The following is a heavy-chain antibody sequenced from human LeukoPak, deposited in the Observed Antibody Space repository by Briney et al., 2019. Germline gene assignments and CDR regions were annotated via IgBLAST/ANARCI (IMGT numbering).Heavy chain of an antibody. CDR3: ARAPRNIAASYYFDY. CDR2: IYSGGST. D-gene: IGHD6-13*01. CDR1: GFTVSSNY. Sequence: SGGSLRLSCAASGFTVSSNYMSWVRQAPGKGLEWVSVIYSGGSTYYVDSVKGRFTISRDNSKNTLYLQMNSLRAEDTAVYYCARAPRNIAASYYFDYWGQGTLVTVSS. V-gene: IGHV3-53*01. J-gene: IGHJ4*02.